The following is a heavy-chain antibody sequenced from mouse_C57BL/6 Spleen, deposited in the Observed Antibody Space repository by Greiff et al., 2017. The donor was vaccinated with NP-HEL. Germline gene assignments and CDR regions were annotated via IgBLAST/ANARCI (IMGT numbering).Heavy chain of an antibody. CDR1: GYTFTDYN. D-gene: IGHD1-1*01. J-gene: IGHJ4*01. V-gene: IGHV1-22*01. Sequence: EVQLQQSGPELVKPGASVKMSCKASGYTFTDYNMHWVKQSHGKSLEWIGYINPNNGGTSYNQKFKGKATLTVNKSSSTAYMELRSLTSEDSAVYYCAYYYGISYRYYAIDYWGQGTSVTVSS. CDR3: AYYYGISYRYYAIDY. CDR2: INPNNGGT.